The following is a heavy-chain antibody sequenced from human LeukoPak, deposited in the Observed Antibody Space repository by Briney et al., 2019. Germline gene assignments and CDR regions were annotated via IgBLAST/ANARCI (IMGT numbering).Heavy chain of an antibody. CDR1: GFTFSSYG. Sequence: GGSLRLSCAASGFTFSSYGTHWVRQAPGKGLEWVAVISYDGSNKYYADSVKGRFTISRDNSKNTLYLQMNSLRAEDTAVYYCAKDHYYGSGSYFPFDYWGQGTLVTVSS. V-gene: IGHV3-30*18. CDR3: AKDHYYGSGSYFPFDY. CDR2: ISYDGSNK. D-gene: IGHD3-10*01. J-gene: IGHJ4*02.